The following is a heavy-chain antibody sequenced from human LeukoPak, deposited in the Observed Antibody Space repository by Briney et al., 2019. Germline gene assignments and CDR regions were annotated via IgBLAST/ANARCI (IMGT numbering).Heavy chain of an antibody. V-gene: IGHV4-34*01. Sequence: SETLSLTCAVYGGSFSVYYWSWIRQPPGKGLEWIGEVNHSGSTKYNPSLKSRVTISVDTSKNQFSLYLGSVTAADTAVYYCARGRTVFDYWGQGTLVTVSS. CDR3: ARGRTVFDY. D-gene: IGHD4-17*01. CDR2: VNHSGST. CDR1: GGSFSVYY. J-gene: IGHJ4*02.